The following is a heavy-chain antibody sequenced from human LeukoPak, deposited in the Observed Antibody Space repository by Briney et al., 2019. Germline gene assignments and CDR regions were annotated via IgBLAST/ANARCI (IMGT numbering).Heavy chain of an antibody. CDR3: ARASDPWLQLT. J-gene: IGHJ5*02. Sequence: RGGSLRRSCAASGFTFSNYWMIWVRQAPGKGLEWVANIRQDGSEKRYADSLRGRFSISRDNAQTSLYLQMNSLRADDTAVYYCARASDPWLQLTWGQGTLVTVSS. V-gene: IGHV3-7*05. CDR2: IRQDGSEK. D-gene: IGHD5-24*01. CDR1: GFTFSNYW.